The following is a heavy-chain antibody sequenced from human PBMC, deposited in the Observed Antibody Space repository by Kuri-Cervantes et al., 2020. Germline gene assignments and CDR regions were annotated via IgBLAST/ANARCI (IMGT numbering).Heavy chain of an antibody. CDR1: GYTLIDYY. J-gene: IGHJ5*02. Sequence: GGSLRLSCMASGYTLIDYYIHWVRQAPGQGLEWMGWINPNSGDTNSAQNFQDRVTMTRDTSISTSYMELRRLRSDDTAVYYCARGVWFGDLLESGWFDPWGQGTLVTVSS. CDR2: INPNSGDT. D-gene: IGHD3-10*01. V-gene: IGHV1-2*02. CDR3: ARGVWFGDLLESGWFDP.